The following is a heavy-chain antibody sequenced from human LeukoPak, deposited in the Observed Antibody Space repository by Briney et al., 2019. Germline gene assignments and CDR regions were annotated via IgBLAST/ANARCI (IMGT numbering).Heavy chain of an antibody. CDR3: ARNAEVGSSFDY. J-gene: IGHJ4*02. D-gene: IGHD3-10*01. Sequence: GGSLRLSCAASGFTFRSYWMTWVRQAPGQGLEWVANIKQDGSEKYYVDSVKGRFTISRDNAKNSLYLQMNSLRAEDTAVYYCARNAEVGSSFDYWGQGTLVTVSS. V-gene: IGHV3-7*01. CDR2: IKQDGSEK. CDR1: GFTFRSYW.